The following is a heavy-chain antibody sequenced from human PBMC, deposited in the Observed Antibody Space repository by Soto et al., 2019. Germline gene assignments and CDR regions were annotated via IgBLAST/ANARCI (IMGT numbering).Heavy chain of an antibody. V-gene: IGHV3-53*02. CDR3: GSIAVAEGFDP. D-gene: IGHD6-19*01. J-gene: IGHJ5*02. CDR2: IHNDGGT. Sequence: EVQLVETGGGLIQPGGSLRLSCAASGFNVSYNYMSWVRQAPGKGLEWVSIIHNDGGTYYADSVKGRFTISRDNSRNTVYLQMNSLRAEDTAVYYCGSIAVAEGFDPWGQGTLVTVSS. CDR1: GFNVSYNY.